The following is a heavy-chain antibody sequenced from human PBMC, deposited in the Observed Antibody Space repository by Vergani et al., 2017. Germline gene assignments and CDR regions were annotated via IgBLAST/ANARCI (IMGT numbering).Heavy chain of an antibody. CDR3: ARDGGGSYYDYYYYYMDV. CDR2: ISSSSSYI. V-gene: IGHV3-21*01. Sequence: EVELVESGGGLVKPGGSLRLSCAASGFTFSSYSMNWVRQAPGKGLEWVSSISSSSSYIYYADSVKGRFTISRDNAKNSRYLQMNSLRAEDTAVYYCARDGGGSYYDYYYYYMDVWGKGTTVTVSS. J-gene: IGHJ6*03. D-gene: IGHD1-26*01. CDR1: GFTFSSYS.